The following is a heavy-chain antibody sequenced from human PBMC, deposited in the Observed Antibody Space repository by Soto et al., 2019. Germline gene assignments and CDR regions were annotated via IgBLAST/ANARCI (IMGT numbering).Heavy chain of an antibody. CDR2: IYYTGYT. CDR3: ARHGSRDVVRFDY. V-gene: IGHV4-59*08. CDR1: GDSIGGYY. D-gene: IGHD2-15*01. J-gene: IGHJ4*02. Sequence: HVQLRESGPGLVQPSETLSLTCTVSGDSIGGYYWNWIRQTPGEGLEWIGFIYYTGYTYYNPSLQSRVTLSVDTSKNRFSLNLTSVTAADPAMYYCARHGSRDVVRFDYWGQGILVSVSS.